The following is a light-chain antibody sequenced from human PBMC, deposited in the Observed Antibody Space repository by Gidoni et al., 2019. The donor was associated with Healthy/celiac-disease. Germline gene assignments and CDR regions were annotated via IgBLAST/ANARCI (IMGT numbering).Light chain of an antibody. Sequence: FMLTQPPSVSASPGKTVTISCTRSSGSIASNYVQWYQQRPGSSPTTVIYEDNQRPSGVPDRFSGSIDSSSNSASLTISGLKTEDEADYYCQSYDSSPWVFGGGTKLTVL. CDR1: SGSIASNY. J-gene: IGLJ3*02. CDR3: QSYDSSPWV. CDR2: EDN. V-gene: IGLV6-57*01.